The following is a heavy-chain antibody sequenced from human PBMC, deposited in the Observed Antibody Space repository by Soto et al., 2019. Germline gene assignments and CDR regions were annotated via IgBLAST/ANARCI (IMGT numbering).Heavy chain of an antibody. V-gene: IGHV3-7*03. CDR2: IKQDGSEK. J-gene: IGHJ5*02. Sequence: EGSLRLSCAASGFTFSSYWMSWVRQAPGKGLEWVANIKQDGSEKYYVDSVKGRFTISRDNAKNSLYLQMNSLRAEDTAVYYCAREVIYYYDSSGHNWFDPWGQGTLVTVSS. CDR1: GFTFSSYW. D-gene: IGHD3-22*01. CDR3: AREVIYYYDSSGHNWFDP.